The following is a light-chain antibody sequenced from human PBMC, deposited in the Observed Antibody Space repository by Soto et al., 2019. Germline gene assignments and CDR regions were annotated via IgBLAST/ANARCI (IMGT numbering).Light chain of an antibody. V-gene: IGKV3-11*01. CDR1: QSVSSY. Sequence: EIVLTQSPATLSLSPGERATLSCRASQSVSSYLAWYQQKPGQAPRLLIYDASNRASGIPSRFRGSGSGTDFTLTISSLEPEDFAVYYCQHRSNWPPYTFGQGTQLEMK. J-gene: IGKJ2*01. CDR3: QHRSNWPPYT. CDR2: DAS.